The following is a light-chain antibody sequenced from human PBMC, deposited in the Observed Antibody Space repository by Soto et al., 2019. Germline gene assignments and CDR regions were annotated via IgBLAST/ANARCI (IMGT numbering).Light chain of an antibody. V-gene: IGKV3-15*01. J-gene: IGKJ2*01. CDR2: GAS. CDR1: QSVSSN. Sequence: EIVMTQSPATLSVSPGERATLSCRASQSVSSNLAWDQQKPGQAPRLLIYGASTRATGIPARFSGSGSGTEFTLTISSLQSEDFAVSYCQQYNTWPPYTFGQGTKLEIK. CDR3: QQYNTWPPYT.